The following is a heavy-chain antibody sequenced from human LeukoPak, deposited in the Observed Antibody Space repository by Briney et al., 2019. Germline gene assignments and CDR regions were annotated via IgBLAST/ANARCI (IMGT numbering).Heavy chain of an antibody. CDR3: ARAMTTEANDY. J-gene: IGHJ4*02. CDR2: ISSSSTTI. Sequence: AGGSLRLSCAVSGFTFRSYSMNWVRQAPGKGLERVSYISSSSTTIYYADSVKGRFTVSRDNAKNSLYLQMNNLKVEDTAMYYCARAMTTEANDYWGQGTLVTVSS. V-gene: IGHV3-48*01. D-gene: IGHD4-11*01. CDR1: GFTFRSYS.